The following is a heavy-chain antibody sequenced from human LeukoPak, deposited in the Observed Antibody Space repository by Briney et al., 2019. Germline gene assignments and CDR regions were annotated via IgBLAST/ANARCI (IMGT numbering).Heavy chain of an antibody. V-gene: IGHV2-70*04. J-gene: IGHJ3*02. CDR1: CFSLITSGMR. CDR2: IDWDDDK. Sequence: SGPTLVIPTQILTLTCTFSCFSLITSGMRVSWIRQPPGKALEWLARIDWDDDKFYSTSLKTRLTISKDTSKNQVVLTMTNMDPVDTATYYCARIREDAFDIWGQGTMVTVSS. CDR3: ARIREDAFDI.